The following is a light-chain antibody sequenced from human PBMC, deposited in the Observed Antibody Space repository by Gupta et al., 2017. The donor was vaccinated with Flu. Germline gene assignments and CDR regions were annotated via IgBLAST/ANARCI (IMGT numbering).Light chain of an antibody. V-gene: IGLV1-40*01. Sequence: QSVLTQPPSVSGAPGQRVTIPCTGRSSNIGAGYDVLWYQPLPATAPKLLIYCNSNRPSGVPDRFSGSKSGTSASLAITGLQAEDEADYYCQSYDSSLSAVVFGGGTKLTVL. CDR3: QSYDSSLSAVV. CDR2: CNS. J-gene: IGLJ2*01. CDR1: SSNIGAGYD.